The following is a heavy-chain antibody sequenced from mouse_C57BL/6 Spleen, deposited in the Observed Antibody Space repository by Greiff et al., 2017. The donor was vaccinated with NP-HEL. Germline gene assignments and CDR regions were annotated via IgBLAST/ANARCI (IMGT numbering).Heavy chain of an antibody. CDR3: AREDDGYYPSFAY. Sequence: EVQLQQSGPELVKPGASVKIPCKASGYTFTDYNMDWVKQSHGKSLEWIGDINPNNGGTTYNQKFKGKATLTVDKSSSTAYMALRSRTSEDTAVYYCAREDDGYYPSFAYWGQGTLVTVSA. CDR2: INPNNGGT. V-gene: IGHV1-18*01. D-gene: IGHD2-3*01. J-gene: IGHJ3*01. CDR1: GYTFTDYN.